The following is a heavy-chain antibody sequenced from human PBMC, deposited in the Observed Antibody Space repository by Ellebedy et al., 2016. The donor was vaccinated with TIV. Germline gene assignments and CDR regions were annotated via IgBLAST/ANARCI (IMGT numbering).Heavy chain of an antibody. D-gene: IGHD1-26*01. CDR3: TKVRGSYAFDI. Sequence: GESLKISCAASGFTFSSYAMSWVRQAPGKGLEWVSAISGSGGSTYYADSVKGRFTISRDNSKNTLYLQMNSLRAEDTAVYYCTKVRGSYAFDIWGQGTMVTVSS. CDR2: ISGSGGST. V-gene: IGHV3-23*01. J-gene: IGHJ3*02. CDR1: GFTFSSYA.